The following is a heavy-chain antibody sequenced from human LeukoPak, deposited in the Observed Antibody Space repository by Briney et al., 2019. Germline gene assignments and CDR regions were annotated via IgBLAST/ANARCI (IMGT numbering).Heavy chain of an antibody. CDR2: ISAYNGNT. V-gene: IGHV1-18*01. Sequence: ASVKVSCKASGYTFTSCGISWVRQAPGQGLEWMGWISAYNGNTNYAQKLQGRVTMTTDTSTSTAYMELSSLRSEDTAVYYCASNRRASSGWRDYYFDYWGQGTLVTVSS. D-gene: IGHD6-19*01. CDR3: ASNRRASSGWRDYYFDY. J-gene: IGHJ4*02. CDR1: GYTFTSCG.